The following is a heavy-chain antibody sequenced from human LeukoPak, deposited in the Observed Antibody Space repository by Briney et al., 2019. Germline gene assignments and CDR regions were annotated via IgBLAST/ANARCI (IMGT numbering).Heavy chain of an antibody. CDR2: FYPEDGET. J-gene: IGHJ5*02. V-gene: IGHV1-24*01. Sequence: ASVKDSRKFSGYTLTELSMHWVRQAPGKGLGWMGGFYPEDGETIYAQKFQGTITMTESTSTDTPYMELSSLRSEDAAVYYRATRGPVTGLDGDWCDPWGEGTLVTVSS. D-gene: IGHD1-20*01. CDR1: GYTLTELS. CDR3: ATRGPVTGLDGDWCDP.